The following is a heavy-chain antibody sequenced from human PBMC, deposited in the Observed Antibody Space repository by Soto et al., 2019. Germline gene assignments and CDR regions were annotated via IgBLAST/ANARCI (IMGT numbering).Heavy chain of an antibody. D-gene: IGHD3-3*02. CDR1: GGSISSGGYS. CDR2: IYHSGSI. V-gene: IGHV4-30-2*01. Sequence: KPSETLSLTCTVSGGSISSGGYSWSWIRQPPGKGLEWIGYIYHSGSIYYNPSLKSRVTISVDRSKNQFSLRLSSVTAADTAVYYCARGPPFLPWGQGTLVTVS. CDR3: ARGPPFLP. J-gene: IGHJ5*02.